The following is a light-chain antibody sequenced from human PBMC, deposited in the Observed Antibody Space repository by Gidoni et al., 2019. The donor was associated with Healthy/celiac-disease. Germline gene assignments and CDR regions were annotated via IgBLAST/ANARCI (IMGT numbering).Light chain of an antibody. Sequence: DIQMTPSPSSLSASVGDRLTITCQASQDISNYLNWYQQKPGKAPKLLIYDASNLETGVPSRFSGSGSGTDFTFTISSLQPEDIATYYCQQYDNLPPFGGGTKVEIK. V-gene: IGKV1-33*01. CDR3: QQYDNLPP. CDR2: DAS. CDR1: QDISNY. J-gene: IGKJ4*01.